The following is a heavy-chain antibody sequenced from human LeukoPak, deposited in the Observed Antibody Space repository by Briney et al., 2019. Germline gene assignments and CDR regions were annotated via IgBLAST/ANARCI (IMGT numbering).Heavy chain of an antibody. CDR2: IYYSGST. CDR1: GVSISSYY. V-gene: IGHV4-59*01. D-gene: IGHD3-22*01. J-gene: IGHJ6*01. Sequence: SETLSLTCAVSGVSISSYYWSWIRQPPGKGLEWIGYIYYSGSTNYNPSPKSRVTISADTSKNQFSLKLSSVTAADTAVYYCARDGPYESTRPWGYYYDFGMDVWGQGTTVTVSS. CDR3: ARDGPYESTRPWGYYYDFGMDV.